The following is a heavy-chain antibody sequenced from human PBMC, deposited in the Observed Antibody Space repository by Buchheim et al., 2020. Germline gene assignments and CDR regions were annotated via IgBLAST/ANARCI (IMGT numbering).Heavy chain of an antibody. CDR1: GFTFSSYG. J-gene: IGHJ4*02. V-gene: IGHV3-30*18. D-gene: IGHD2-15*01. CDR3: AKGYPSDY. Sequence: QVQLVESGGGVVQPVRSLRLSCAASGFTFSSYGMHWVRQAPGKGLEWVAVISYDGSNKYYADSVKGGLTISIDNSKKTLYLQMNSLRAEDTAVYYCAKGYPSDYWGQGTL. CDR2: ISYDGSNK.